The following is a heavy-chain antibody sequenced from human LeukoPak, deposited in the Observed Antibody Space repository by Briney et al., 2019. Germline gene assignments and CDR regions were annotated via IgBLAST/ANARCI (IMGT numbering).Heavy chain of an antibody. V-gene: IGHV3-53*01. CDR2: IYSGDNT. Sequence: GGSLRLSCAASGFTVGSNYMSWVRQAPGKGLEWVSVIYSGDNTYYADSVKGRFTISRDNSKNTLYLHMNRLRAEDSAVYYCARGTTPYYYDSSGYPYWGQGTLVTVSS. CDR3: ARGTTPYYYDSSGYPY. D-gene: IGHD3-22*01. CDR1: GFTVGSNY. J-gene: IGHJ4*02.